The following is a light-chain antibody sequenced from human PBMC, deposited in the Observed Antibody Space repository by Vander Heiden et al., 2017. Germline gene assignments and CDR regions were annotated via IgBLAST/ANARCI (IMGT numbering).Light chain of an antibody. J-gene: IGLJ3*02. CDR3: VLYMGSGIWV. CDR1: HGSVSTTYN. CDR2: STK. V-gene: IGLV8-61*01. Sequence: QTVVTQEPSFSVSPGGTVTLNCGFSHGSVSTTYNPSWYPQTPGQAPRTLTYSTKNRSSVVPARFSGSIVGNKAALTITGAQADDEADYYCVLYMGSGIWVFGGGTKLTVL.